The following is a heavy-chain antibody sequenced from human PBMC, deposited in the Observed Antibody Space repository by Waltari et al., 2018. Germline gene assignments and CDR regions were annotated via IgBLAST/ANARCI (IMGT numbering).Heavy chain of an antibody. CDR3: ARGGTIRTMVTTYWFDP. V-gene: IGHV4-31*03. Sequence: QVQLQESGPGLVKPSQTLSLTCSVSGGSISSGDYYWSWIRQHPGKGLEWIGHSSYTGNTYYNPSLKSRVSISVDTSKNQFSLKLSSVSAADTAVYYCARGGTIRTMVTTYWFDPWGQGALVTVSS. J-gene: IGHJ5*02. D-gene: IGHD4-17*01. CDR2: SSYTGNT. CDR1: GGSISSGDYY.